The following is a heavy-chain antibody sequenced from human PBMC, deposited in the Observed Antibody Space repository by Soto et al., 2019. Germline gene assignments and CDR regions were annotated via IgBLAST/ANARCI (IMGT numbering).Heavy chain of an antibody. CDR2: IYWDDDK. J-gene: IGHJ6*02. CDR1: GFSLSTSGVG. D-gene: IGHD6-13*01. V-gene: IGHV2-5*02. CDR3: APSRDIVSSSWYALPYYSSYGMDV. Sequence: QITLKESGPTLVKPTQTLTLTCTFSGFSLSTSGVGVGWIRQPPGKALEWLALIYWDDDKRYSPSLKSRLTIPTDPPKNPVVLTMPNRYPVDTAPYYCAPSRDIVSSSWYALPYYSSYGMDVWGQGTTVTVSS.